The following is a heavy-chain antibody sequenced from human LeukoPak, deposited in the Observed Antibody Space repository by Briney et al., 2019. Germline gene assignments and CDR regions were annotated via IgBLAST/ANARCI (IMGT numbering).Heavy chain of an antibody. D-gene: IGHD6-13*01. CDR2: IIPIFGTA. CDR1: GGTFSSYA. J-gene: IGHJ6*03. Sequence: SVKVSCKASGGTFSSYAISWVRQAPGQGLEWMGGIIPIFGTANYAQKFQGRVTITADKSTSTAYMELSSLRSEDTAVYYCARGGQQLLSYYYMDVWGKGTTVTVSS. CDR3: ARGGQQLLSYYYMDV. V-gene: IGHV1-69*06.